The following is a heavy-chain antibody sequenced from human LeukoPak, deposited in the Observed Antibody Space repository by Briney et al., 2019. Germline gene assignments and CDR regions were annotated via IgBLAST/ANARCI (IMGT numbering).Heavy chain of an antibody. D-gene: IGHD6-13*01. J-gene: IGHJ3*02. CDR1: GGTFSSYA. V-gene: IGHV1-2*04. Sequence: ASVKVSCKASGGTFSSYAISWVRQAPGQGLEWMGWINPNSGGTNYAQKFQGWVTMTRDTSISTAYMELSRLRSDDTAVYYCARVGTGIAAAGPGRPPRDSAFDIWGQGTMVTVSS. CDR2: INPNSGGT. CDR3: ARVGTGIAAAGPGRPPRDSAFDI.